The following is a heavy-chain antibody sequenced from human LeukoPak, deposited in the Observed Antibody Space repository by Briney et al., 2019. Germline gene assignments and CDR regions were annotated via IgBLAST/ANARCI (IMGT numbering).Heavy chain of an antibody. J-gene: IGHJ4*02. V-gene: IGHV4-28*01. CDR1: GYSITSSSW. D-gene: IGHD4-17*01. CDR3: ASYSYGDYSWTFDY. Sequence: SETLSLTCAVSGYSITSSSWWGWIRQPPGKGLEWIGEINHSGSTNYNPSLKSRVTISVDTSKNQFSLKLSSVTAADTAVYYCASYSYGDYSWTFDYWGQGTLVTVSS. CDR2: INHSGST.